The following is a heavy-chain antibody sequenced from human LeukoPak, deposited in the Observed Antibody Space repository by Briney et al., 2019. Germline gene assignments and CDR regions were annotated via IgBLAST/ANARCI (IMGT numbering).Heavy chain of an antibody. V-gene: IGHV4-59*13. CDR2: IYYSGST. CDR3: ARGLMMAVAGRGEFHY. Sequence: SETLSLTCTVSGGSISSYYWNWIRQPPGKGLEWIGYIYYSGSTNYNPSLKSRVTISVDTSKNQFSLKLSSVTAADTAVYYCARGLMMAVAGRGEFHYWGQGTLVTVSS. CDR1: GGSISSYY. D-gene: IGHD6-13*01. J-gene: IGHJ4*02.